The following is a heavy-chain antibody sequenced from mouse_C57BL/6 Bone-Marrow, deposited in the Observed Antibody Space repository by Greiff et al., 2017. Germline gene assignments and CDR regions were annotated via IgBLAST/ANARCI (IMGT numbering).Heavy chain of an antibody. CDR2: IDPSDSYT. V-gene: IGHV1-69*01. CDR3: ASEGVMVPYYFDY. Sequence: QVQLQQPGAELVMPGASVKLSCKASGYTFTSYWMHWVKQRPGQGLEWIGEIDPSDSYTNYNQKFKGKSTLTVDKSSSTAYMQLSSLTSEDSAVYYCASEGVMVPYYFDYWGQGTTLTVSS. J-gene: IGHJ2*01. CDR1: GYTFTSYW. D-gene: IGHD2-2*01.